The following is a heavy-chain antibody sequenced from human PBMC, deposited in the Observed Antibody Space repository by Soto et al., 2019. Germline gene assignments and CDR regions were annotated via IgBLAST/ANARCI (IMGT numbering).Heavy chain of an antibody. CDR1: GFTFSSYS. J-gene: IGHJ4*02. CDR2: ISSSSSYI. V-gene: IGHV3-21*01. Sequence: EVQLVESGGGLVEPGGSLRLSCAASGFTFSSYSMNWVRQAPGKGLEWVSSISSSSSYIYYADSVKGRFTISRDNAKNSLYLQMNSLRAEDTAVYYCARKAELTGAFDYWGQGTLVTVSS. D-gene: IGHD7-27*01. CDR3: ARKAELTGAFDY.